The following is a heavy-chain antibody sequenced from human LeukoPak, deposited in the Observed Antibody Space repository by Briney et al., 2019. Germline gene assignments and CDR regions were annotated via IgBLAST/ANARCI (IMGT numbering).Heavy chain of an antibody. CDR3: ARSNQADDY. J-gene: IGHJ4*02. V-gene: IGHV3-74*01. CDR2: INPGGSSI. CDR1: GFTFSSYW. D-gene: IGHD1-14*01. Sequence: GGSLRLSCAASGFTFSSYWMPWVRQVPGKGLVWVARINPGGSSITYADSVKGRFTISRDNARNTLYLQMDSLRAEDTGVYYCARSNQADDYWGQGTLVTVSS.